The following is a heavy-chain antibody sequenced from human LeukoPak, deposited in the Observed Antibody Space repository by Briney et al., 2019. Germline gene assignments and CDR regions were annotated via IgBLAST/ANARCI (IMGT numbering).Heavy chain of an antibody. CDR2: IYYSGST. J-gene: IGHJ5*02. V-gene: IGHV4-59*01. Sequence: PSETLSLTCTVSGGSISSYYWSWIRQPPGEGLEWIGYIYYSGSTNYNPSLKSRVTISVDTSKNQFSLKLSSVTAADTAVYYCARDRVWLDPWGQGTLVTVSS. CDR1: GGSISSYY. CDR3: ARDRVWLDP. D-gene: IGHD3-10*01.